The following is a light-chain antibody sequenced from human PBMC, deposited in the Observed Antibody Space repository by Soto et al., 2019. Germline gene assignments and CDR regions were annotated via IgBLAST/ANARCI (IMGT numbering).Light chain of an antibody. Sequence: VLTQPPSASGTPGQRVTLSCSGSSSNIGSNYVYWYQQLPGTAPKLLIYRNNQRPSGVPDRFSGSKSGTSASLAISGLRSEDEADYYCAAWDDSLSGPVFGGGTKLTVL. V-gene: IGLV1-47*01. J-gene: IGLJ3*02. CDR3: AAWDDSLSGPV. CDR2: RNN. CDR1: SSNIGSNY.